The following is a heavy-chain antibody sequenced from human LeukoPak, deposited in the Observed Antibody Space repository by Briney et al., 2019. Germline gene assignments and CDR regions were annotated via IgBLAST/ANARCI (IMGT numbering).Heavy chain of an antibody. V-gene: IGHV3-23*01. Sequence: PGGSLRLSCAASGFTLNSQGMSWVRQAPGKGLEWVSVLTNAGTTYYADSVKGRFTIARDNSRNTLYLQMNSLRAEDTAVYYCAKAPRLWAHFAYWGQGTLVTVSS. CDR2: LTNAGTT. D-gene: IGHD5-18*01. J-gene: IGHJ4*02. CDR3: AKAPRLWAHFAY. CDR1: GFTLNSQG.